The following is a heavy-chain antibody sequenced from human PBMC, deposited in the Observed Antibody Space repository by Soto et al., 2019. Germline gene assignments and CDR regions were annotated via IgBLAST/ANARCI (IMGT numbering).Heavy chain of an antibody. CDR3: ARDWERSYYYDSSGYSAPRDLDI. D-gene: IGHD3-22*01. J-gene: IGHJ3*02. CDR1: GFTFTSSA. CDR2: IVVGSGNT. Sequence: SVKVSCKASGFTFTSSAVQWVRQARGQRLEWIGWIVVGSGNTNYAQKFQERVTMTTDTSTSTAYMELRSLRSDDTAVYYCARDWERSYYYDSSGYSAPRDLDIWGQGTMVTVSS. V-gene: IGHV1-58*01.